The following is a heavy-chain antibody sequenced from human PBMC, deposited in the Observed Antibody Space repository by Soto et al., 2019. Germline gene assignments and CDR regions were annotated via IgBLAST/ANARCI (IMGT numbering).Heavy chain of an antibody. V-gene: IGHV3-23*01. CDR1: GFTFSSCA. CDR2: ISGGGGST. Sequence: GGSLRLSCAASGFTFSSCAMSWVRQAPGKGLEWVSAISGGGGSTYYADSVKGRFTISRDNSRNTLYLQMNSLRAEDTAVYYCAKGRRTNGVCYPLQFDYWGQGT. J-gene: IGHJ4*02. D-gene: IGHD2-8*01. CDR3: AKGRRTNGVCYPLQFDY.